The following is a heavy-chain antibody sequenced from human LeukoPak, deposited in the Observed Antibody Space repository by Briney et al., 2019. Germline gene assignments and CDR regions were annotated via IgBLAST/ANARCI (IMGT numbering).Heavy chain of an antibody. CDR1: GGSINNYY. CDR2: IYYSGST. CDR3: AGGQGLAHDAFDI. V-gene: IGHV4-59*01. D-gene: IGHD6-19*01. Sequence: PSETLSLTCSVSGGSINNYYWSWIRQPPRKGLEWIGFIYYSGSTNYNPSLKSRVTISVDTSKNQFSLKLSSVTAADTAVYYCAGGQGLAHDAFDIWGQGTMVPVSS. J-gene: IGHJ3*02.